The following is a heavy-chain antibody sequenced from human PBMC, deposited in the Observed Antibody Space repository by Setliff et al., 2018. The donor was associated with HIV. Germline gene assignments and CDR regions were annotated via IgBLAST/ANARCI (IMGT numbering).Heavy chain of an antibody. CDR2: IYSSGST. Sequence: SETLSLTCTVSGGSINSYYWSWIRQPAGKGLEWIGRIYSSGSTNYNPSLKSRVTMSVDTSKNQISLKLSSVTAADTAVYYCARGGSGGEQWLVRYYYYYYMDVWGKGTTVTVSS. CDR1: GGSINSYY. J-gene: IGHJ6*03. D-gene: IGHD6-19*01. CDR3: ARGGSGGEQWLVRYYYYYYMDV. V-gene: IGHV4-4*07.